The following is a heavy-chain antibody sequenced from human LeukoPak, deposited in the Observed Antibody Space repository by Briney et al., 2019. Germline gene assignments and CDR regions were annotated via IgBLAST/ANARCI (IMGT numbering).Heavy chain of an antibody. CDR1: GFTVSSNY. D-gene: IGHD2-2*01. J-gene: IGHJ6*02. CDR3: ATPRYCSSTSCYYYYGMDV. Sequence: GGSLRLSCAASGFTVSSNYMSWVRQAPGKGQDWGSVIYSGGSTYYADSVKGRFTISRDNPKNTLYLQMNSLRAEDTAVYYCATPRYCSSTSCYYYYGMDVWGQGTTVTVSS. CDR2: IYSGGST. V-gene: IGHV3-66*02.